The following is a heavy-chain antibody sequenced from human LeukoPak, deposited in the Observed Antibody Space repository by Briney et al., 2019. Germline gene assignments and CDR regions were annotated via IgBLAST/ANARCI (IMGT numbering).Heavy chain of an antibody. J-gene: IGHJ4*02. V-gene: IGHV3-11*04. D-gene: IGHD1-26*01. CDR1: GFTFSDYY. CDR2: ISGSGSAT. Sequence: GGSLRLSCAASGFTFSDYYMSWIRQAPGKGLEWVSYISGSGSATYNADSVKGRFTISRDNAKNSLYLQMNSLRAEDTAVYYCAGGSGSYLNYWGQGTLVTVSS. CDR3: AGGSGSYLNY.